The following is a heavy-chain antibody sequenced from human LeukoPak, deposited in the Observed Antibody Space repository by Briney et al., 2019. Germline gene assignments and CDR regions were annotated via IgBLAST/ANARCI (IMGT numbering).Heavy chain of an antibody. CDR3: ARVRSYGSYYFDY. D-gene: IGHD5-18*01. CDR1: RFTFSDYY. V-gene: IGHV3-11*06. CDR2: ISSSSSYT. Sequence: PGGSLRLSCAASRFTFSDYYMSWIRQAPGKGLEWVSYISSSSSYTNYADSVKGRFTISRDNAKNSLYLQMNSLRAEDTAVYYCARVRSYGSYYFDYWGQGTLVTVSS. J-gene: IGHJ4*02.